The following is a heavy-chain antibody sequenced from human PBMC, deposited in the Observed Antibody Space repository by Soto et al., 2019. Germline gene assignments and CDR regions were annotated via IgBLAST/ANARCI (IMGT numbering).Heavy chain of an antibody. Sequence: SETLSLTCTVSGGSISTYYWSWIRQPPGKGLEWIGYIYYTGSTDYNPSLKSRVTISVDMSKNQFSLRLSSVTAADTAVYYCARAPYYDIWRGYSENWFDPWGQGTLVTVS. CDR1: GGSISTYY. D-gene: IGHD3-3*01. J-gene: IGHJ5*02. CDR3: ARAPYYDIWRGYSENWFDP. CDR2: IYYTGST. V-gene: IGHV4-59*01.